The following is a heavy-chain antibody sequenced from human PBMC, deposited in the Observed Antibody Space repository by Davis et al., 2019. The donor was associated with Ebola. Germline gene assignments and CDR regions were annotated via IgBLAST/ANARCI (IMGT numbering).Heavy chain of an antibody. CDR3: AKEASSGWYYFDY. CDR1: GFTFSSYA. V-gene: IGHV3-30-3*01. D-gene: IGHD6-19*01. J-gene: IGHJ4*02. CDR2: ISYDGSNK. Sequence: PRGSLRLSCAASGFTFSSYAMHWVRQAPGKGLEWVAVISYDGSNKYYADSVKGRFTISRDNSKNTLYLQMNSLRAEDTAVYYCAKEASSGWYYFDYWGQGTLVTVSS.